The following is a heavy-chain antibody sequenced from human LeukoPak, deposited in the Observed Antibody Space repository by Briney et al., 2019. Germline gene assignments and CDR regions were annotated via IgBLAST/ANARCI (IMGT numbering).Heavy chain of an antibody. D-gene: IGHD5-18*01. J-gene: IGHJ4*02. Sequence: PSETLSLTCTVSGGSISSYYWSWIRQPPGKGLEWIGYIYYSGSTNYNPSLKSRVTISVDTSKNQFSLKLSSVTAADTAVYYCARIGYSYGSRYYFDYWGQGTLVTVSS. CDR2: IYYSGST. CDR3: ARIGYSYGSRYYFDY. CDR1: GGSISSYY. V-gene: IGHV4-59*01.